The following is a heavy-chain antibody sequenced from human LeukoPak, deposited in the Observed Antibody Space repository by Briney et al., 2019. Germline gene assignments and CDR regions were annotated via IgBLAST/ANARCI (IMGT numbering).Heavy chain of an antibody. V-gene: IGHV4-34*01. Sequence: PSETLSLTCAVYGGSFSGYYWSWIRQPPGKGLEWIGEINHSGSTYYNPSLRSRVTISVDTSKNQFSLKLNSVTAADTAVYYCARHYGPWGQGTLVTVSS. CDR1: GGSFSGYY. CDR3: ARHYGP. D-gene: IGHD3-16*01. J-gene: IGHJ5*02. CDR2: INHSGST.